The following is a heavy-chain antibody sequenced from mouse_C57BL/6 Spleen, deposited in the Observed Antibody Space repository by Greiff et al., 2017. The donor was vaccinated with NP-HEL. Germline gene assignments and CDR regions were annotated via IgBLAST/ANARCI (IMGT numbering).Heavy chain of an antibody. V-gene: IGHV5-17*01. Sequence: EVQLVESGGGLVKPGGSLKLSCAASGFTFSDYGMHWVRQAPEKGLEWVAYISSGSSTIYYADTVKGRFTISRDNAKNTLILQMTSLRSEDTAMYYFASPFYYYGSSYDYFDYWGQGTTLTVSS. CDR1: GFTFSDYG. J-gene: IGHJ2*01. D-gene: IGHD1-1*01. CDR2: ISSGSSTI. CDR3: ASPFYYYGSSYDYFDY.